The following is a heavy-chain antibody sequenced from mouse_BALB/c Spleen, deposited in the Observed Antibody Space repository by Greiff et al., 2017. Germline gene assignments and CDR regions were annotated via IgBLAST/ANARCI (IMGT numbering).Heavy chain of an antibody. V-gene: IGHV5-4*02. Sequence: EVHLVESGGGLVKPGGSLKLSCAASGFTFSDYYMYWVRQTPEKRLEWVATISDGGSYTYYPDSVKGRFTISRDNAKNNLYLQMSSLKSEDTAMYYCARGGNCAMDYWGQGTSVTVSS. CDR3: ARGGNCAMDY. J-gene: IGHJ4*01. CDR2: ISDGGSYT. CDR1: GFTFSDYY.